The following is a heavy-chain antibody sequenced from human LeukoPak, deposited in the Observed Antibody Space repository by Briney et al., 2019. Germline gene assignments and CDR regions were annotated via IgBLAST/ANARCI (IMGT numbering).Heavy chain of an antibody. CDR3: ARDREQLYYFDY. J-gene: IGHJ4*02. CDR2: ISYDESNK. D-gene: IGHD6-13*01. Sequence: GGSLRLSCAASGFTFSSYAMHWVRQAPGKGLEWVAVISYDESNKYYADSVKGRFTISRDNAKNTLYLQMNSLRAEDTAVYSCARDREQLYYFDYWGQGTLVTVSS. V-gene: IGHV3-30-3*01. CDR1: GFTFSSYA.